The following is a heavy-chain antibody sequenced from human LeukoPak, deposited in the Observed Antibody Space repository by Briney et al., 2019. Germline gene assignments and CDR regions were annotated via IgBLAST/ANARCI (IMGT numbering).Heavy chain of an antibody. J-gene: IGHJ5*02. D-gene: IGHD2/OR15-2a*01. V-gene: IGHV3-21*01. CDR1: GFTFSSYS. CDR3: ARSKLNINWFDP. Sequence: PGGSLRLSCAASGFTFSSYSMNWVRQAPGKGLEWVSSISSSSSYIYYADSVKGRFTIPRDNAKNSLYLQMNSLRAEDTAVYYCARSKLNINWFDPWGQGTLVTVSS. CDR2: ISSSSSYI.